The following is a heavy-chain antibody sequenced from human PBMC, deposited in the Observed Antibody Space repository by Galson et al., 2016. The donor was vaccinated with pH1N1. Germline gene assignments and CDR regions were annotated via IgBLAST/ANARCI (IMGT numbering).Heavy chain of an antibody. CDR1: GFIFSDYS. Sequence: SLRLSCAASGFIFSDYSFIWVRQAPGKGLEWLSYISPGRRVVQYADSVKGRLTISRDNAQRSVYLQINSLRLEDTAVYHCARLAYGDSFDSWGRGTLVAVSS. V-gene: IGHV3-48*04. D-gene: IGHD4-17*01. CDR2: ISPGRRVV. CDR3: ARLAYGDSFDS. J-gene: IGHJ4*02.